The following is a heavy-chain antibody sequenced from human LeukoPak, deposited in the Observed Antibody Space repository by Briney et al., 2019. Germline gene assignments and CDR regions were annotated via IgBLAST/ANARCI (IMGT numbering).Heavy chain of an antibody. CDR3: AKDLYYYGSGSDIYDLEYFQH. CDR2: ISSSGRTI. V-gene: IGHV3-11*04. CDR1: GFTFSDYY. J-gene: IGHJ1*01. D-gene: IGHD3-10*01. Sequence: PGGSLRLSCAASGFTFSDYYMSWIRQAPGKGLEWVSYISSSGRTIYYADSVKGRFTISRDNSKNTLYLQMNSLRAEDTAVYYCAKDLYYYGSGSDIYDLEYFQHWGQGTLVTVSS.